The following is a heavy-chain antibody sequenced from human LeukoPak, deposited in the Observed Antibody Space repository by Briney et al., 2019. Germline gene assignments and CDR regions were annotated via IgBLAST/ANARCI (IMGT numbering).Heavy chain of an antibody. V-gene: IGHV1-18*01. J-gene: IGHJ4*02. CDR2: ISAYNGNT. Sequence: GASVKVSCKASGYTFTSYGISWVRQAPGQGVEWMGWISAYNGNTNYAQKLQGRVTMTTDTSTSTAYMELRSLRSDDTAVYYCARDLPITYYYGSGSFESFDYWGQGTLVTVSS. CDR3: ARDLPITYYYGSGSFESFDY. D-gene: IGHD3-10*01. CDR1: GYTFTSYG.